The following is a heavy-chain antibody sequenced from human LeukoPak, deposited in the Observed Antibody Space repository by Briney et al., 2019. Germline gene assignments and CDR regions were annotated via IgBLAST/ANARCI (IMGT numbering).Heavy chain of an antibody. Sequence: SETLSLTCAVYGGSFSGYYWSWIRQPPGKGLEWIGEINHSGSTNYSPSLKSRVTISVDTSKNQFSLKLSSVTAADTAVYYCARGDSSGYYDYWGQGTLVTVSS. J-gene: IGHJ4*02. D-gene: IGHD3-22*01. CDR1: GGSFSGYY. CDR2: INHSGST. CDR3: ARGDSSGYYDY. V-gene: IGHV4-34*01.